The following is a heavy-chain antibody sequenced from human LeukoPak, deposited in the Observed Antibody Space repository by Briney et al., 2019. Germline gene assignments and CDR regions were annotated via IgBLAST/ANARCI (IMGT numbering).Heavy chain of an antibody. CDR3: AKAMGSRSGYAIDY. Sequence: GGSLRLSCAASGFTFDDYAMHWVRQAPGKGLEWVSGISWNSGSIGYADSVKGRFTISRDNAKNSLYLQMNSLRAEDTALYHCAKAMGSRSGYAIDYWGQGTLVTVSS. CDR1: GFTFDDYA. CDR2: ISWNSGSI. J-gene: IGHJ4*02. D-gene: IGHD5-12*01. V-gene: IGHV3-9*01.